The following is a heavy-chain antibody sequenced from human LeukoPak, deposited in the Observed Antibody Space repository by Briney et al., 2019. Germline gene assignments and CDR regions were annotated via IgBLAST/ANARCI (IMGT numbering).Heavy chain of an antibody. Sequence: SQTLSQTCASSGDSVSSNSPAWNWIRQSPSRGLEWLGRTYYRSKWYNDYAVSVKSRITINPDTSKNQFSLKLSPVTAADTAVYYCARDAPELRTAFYIWGHGKMVTVSS. CDR1: GDSVSSNSPA. J-gene: IGHJ3*02. CDR3: ARDAPELRTAFYI. CDR2: TYYRSKWYN. D-gene: IGHD1-7*01. V-gene: IGHV6-1*01.